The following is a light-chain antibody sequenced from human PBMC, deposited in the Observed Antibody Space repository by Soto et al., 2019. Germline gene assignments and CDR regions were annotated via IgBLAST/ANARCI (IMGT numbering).Light chain of an antibody. CDR2: EVT. CDR3: CTYAGISTYV. CDR1: SRDVANYNL. J-gene: IGLJ1*01. V-gene: IGLV2-23*02. Sequence: QSALTQPDSVSGSLGQSITISCTGTSRDVANYNLVSWYQQHPGKAPKLVIYEVTKRPSGVSSRFFGSKSGKTASLTISGLQADDEADYHCCTYAGISTYVFGTGTKLTVL.